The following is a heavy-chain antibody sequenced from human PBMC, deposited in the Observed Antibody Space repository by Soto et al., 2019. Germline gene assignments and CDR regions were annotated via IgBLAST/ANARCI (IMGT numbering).Heavy chain of an antibody. CDR1: GFTFSSYG. Sequence: GGSLRLSCAASGFTFSSYGMHWVRQAPGKGLEWVAVISYDGSNKYYADSVKGRFTISRDNSKNTLYLQMNSLRAEDTAVYYCAKDHDWNYQHPKNGMDVWGQGTTVTVSS. J-gene: IGHJ6*02. CDR2: ISYDGSNK. CDR3: AKDHDWNYQHPKNGMDV. V-gene: IGHV3-30*18. D-gene: IGHD1-7*01.